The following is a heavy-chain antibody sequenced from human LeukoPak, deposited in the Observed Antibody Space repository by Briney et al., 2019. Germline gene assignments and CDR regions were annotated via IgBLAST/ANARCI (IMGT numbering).Heavy chain of an antibody. J-gene: IGHJ4*02. Sequence: ASETLSLTCSVTGASISSHYWSWIRQAPGKGLEWIGYIYYTGSTNYNPSLKSRVTISADTSMNQFSLKLKSVSAADTAVYYCARGSFDGSAYYYDYWGQGTLVTVSS. V-gene: IGHV4-59*11. CDR2: IYYTGST. D-gene: IGHD3-22*01. CDR1: GASISSHY. CDR3: ARGSFDGSAYYYDY.